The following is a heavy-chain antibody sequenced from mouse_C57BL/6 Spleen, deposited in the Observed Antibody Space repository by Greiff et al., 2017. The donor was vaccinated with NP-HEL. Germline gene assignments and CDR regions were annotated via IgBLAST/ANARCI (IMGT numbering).Heavy chain of an antibody. J-gene: IGHJ3*01. CDR2: IDPETGGT. V-gene: IGHV1-15*01. D-gene: IGHD2-5*01. Sequence: VQLQQSGAELVRPGASVTLSCKASGYTFTDYEMHWVKQTPVHGLEWIGAIDPETGGTAYNQKFKGKAILTAAKSSSTTYMELRSLTSKYSAIYDCTREGSKGFAYWGQGALVSVSA. CDR3: TREGSKGFAY. CDR1: GYTFTDYE.